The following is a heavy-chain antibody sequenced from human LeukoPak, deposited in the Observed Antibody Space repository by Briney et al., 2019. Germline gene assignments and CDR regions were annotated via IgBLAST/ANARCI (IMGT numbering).Heavy chain of an antibody. CDR1: GGSISSSSYY. Sequence: SETLSLTCTVSGGSISSSSYYWGWIRQPPGKGLEWIGGIHYSGSTYYYPSLKSRVTISVDTSKNQFSLKLSSVTAADTAVYYCARDVRDSSGYYLRAFGYWGQGTLVTVPS. J-gene: IGHJ4*02. CDR2: IHYSGST. V-gene: IGHV4-39*07. D-gene: IGHD3-22*01. CDR3: ARDVRDSSGYYLRAFGY.